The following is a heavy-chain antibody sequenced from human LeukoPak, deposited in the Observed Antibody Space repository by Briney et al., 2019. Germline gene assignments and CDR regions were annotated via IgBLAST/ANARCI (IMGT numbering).Heavy chain of an antibody. CDR3: ARGCPRSEDWFDP. CDR1: GGSFSGYY. V-gene: IGHV4-34*01. CDR2: INHSGST. J-gene: IGHJ5*02. Sequence: SETLSLTCAVYGGSFSGYYWSWIRQPPGKGLEWIGEINHSGSTNYYPSLKSRVTISVDTSKNQFSLKLSSVTAADTAVYYCARGCPRSEDWFDPWGQGTLVTVSS.